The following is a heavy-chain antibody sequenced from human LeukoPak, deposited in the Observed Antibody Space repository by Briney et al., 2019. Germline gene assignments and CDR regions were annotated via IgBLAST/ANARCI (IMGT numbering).Heavy chain of an antibody. CDR3: ARSGRGTYYYFDY. CDR1: GYTFTRYG. Sequence: ASVKVSCKASGYTFTRYGMSWVRQAPGQGLEWMGWISGSNGNTNYAQKLQGRVTMTTDTSTGTTYMELRSLRSDDTAVYYCARSGRGTYYYFDYWGQGTLVTVSS. V-gene: IGHV1-18*01. CDR2: ISGSNGNT. J-gene: IGHJ4*02. D-gene: IGHD1-26*01.